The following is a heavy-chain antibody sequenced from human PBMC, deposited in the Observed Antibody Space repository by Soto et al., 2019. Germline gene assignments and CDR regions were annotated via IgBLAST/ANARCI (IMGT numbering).Heavy chain of an antibody. CDR2: FYYNGDT. J-gene: IGHJ4*02. CDR3: PRLEGPPYYFDN. Sequence: PPGKRLEWIGSFYYNGDTYYNPSLKSRVTISLDTSKNQFSLKLNSVTAADTAVYYCPRLEGPPYYFDNRGQGTLVTVSS. V-gene: IGHV4-39*01.